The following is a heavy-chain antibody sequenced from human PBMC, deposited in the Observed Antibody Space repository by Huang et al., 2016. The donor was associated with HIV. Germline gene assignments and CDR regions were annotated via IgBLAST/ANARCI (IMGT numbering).Heavy chain of an antibody. CDR2: ITYDGSNK. D-gene: IGHD1-26*01. V-gene: IGHV3-30*18. CDR1: GFSFSTYG. Sequence: VQLVESGGGVVQPGRSLRLACAASGFSFSTYGLDWGRKAPGKGLGGVAVITYDGSNKYYAHSVKGRFTISRDTSESKVYLQMNSLRHEDTAVYYCAKDGADEEWDIDYWGQGTLVTVSS. CDR3: AKDGADEEWDIDY. J-gene: IGHJ4*02.